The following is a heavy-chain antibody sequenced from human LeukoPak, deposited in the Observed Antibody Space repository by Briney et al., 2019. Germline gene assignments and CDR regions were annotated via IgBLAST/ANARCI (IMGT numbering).Heavy chain of an antibody. V-gene: IGHV1-69*04. CDR1: GGTFSSYA. J-gene: IGHJ4*02. D-gene: IGHD3-10*01. CDR2: IIPILGIA. Sequence: ASVKVSCKASGGTFSSYAISWVRQAPGQGLEWMGRIIPILGIANYAQKFQGRVTITADKSTSTAYMELSSLRSEDTAVYYCAMGTYYYAERDYWGQGTLVTVSS. CDR3: AMGTYYYAERDY.